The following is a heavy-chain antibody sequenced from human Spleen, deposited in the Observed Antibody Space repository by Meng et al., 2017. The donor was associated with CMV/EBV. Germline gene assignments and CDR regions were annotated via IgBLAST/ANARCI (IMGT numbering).Heavy chain of an antibody. CDR2: TNWNGGNT. Sequence: GESLKIHFAASGLTFDDYGMNWVRQAPGKGLEWVAGTNWNGGNTGYAKSVKGRFTIFRDNAKNSLYLQMKSLRVEDTALYYCARDPGFGVAVGGDYWGQGILVTVSS. D-gene: IGHD3-3*01. V-gene: IGHV3-20*03. CDR1: GLTFDDYG. CDR3: ARDPGFGVAVGGDY. J-gene: IGHJ4*02.